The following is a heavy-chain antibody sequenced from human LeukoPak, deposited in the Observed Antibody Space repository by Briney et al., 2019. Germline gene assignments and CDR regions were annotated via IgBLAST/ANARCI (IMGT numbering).Heavy chain of an antibody. CDR3: VARGGWARFDY. CDR1: GFTFDTYS. J-gene: IGHJ4*02. CDR2: ISDDSKTM. Sequence: GGSLRLSCVASGFTFDTYSMNWIRQAPGKGLEWTSYISDDSKTMYYADSVKGRFTISRDNAKNALYLQMNSLRGEDTAVYYCVARGGWARFDYWGQGTLVTVSS. V-gene: IGHV3-48*04. D-gene: IGHD6-19*01.